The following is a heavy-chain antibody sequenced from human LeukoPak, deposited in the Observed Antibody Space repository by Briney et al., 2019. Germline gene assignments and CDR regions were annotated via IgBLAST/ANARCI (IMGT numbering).Heavy chain of an antibody. J-gene: IGHJ4*02. CDR2: IYPGDSDT. V-gene: IGHV5-51*01. D-gene: IGHD3-10*01. CDR3: ARSTYYYGSGSHRPLDY. CDR1: GYSFTSYW. Sequence: PGESLKISCKGSGYSFTSYWIGWVRQMPGKGLEWMGIIYPGDSDTRYSPSFQGQVTISADKSISTAYLQWSSLKASDTAMYYCARSTYYYGSGSHRPLDYWGQGTLVTVSS.